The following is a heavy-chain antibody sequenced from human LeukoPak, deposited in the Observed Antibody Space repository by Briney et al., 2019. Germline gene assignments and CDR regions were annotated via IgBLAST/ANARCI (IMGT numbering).Heavy chain of an antibody. V-gene: IGHV3-23*01. CDR1: EFTFSGHA. CDR2: ISGGGEST. J-gene: IGHJ4*02. D-gene: IGHD6-19*01. CDR3: ATGKYSSGGVPDY. Sequence: KPGGSLRLSCVASEFTFSGHAMNWVRQAPGKGLEWVSSISGGGESTYYADSVKGRFTVSRDNSKNTLYLQINSLRGEDTAVYYCATGKYSSGGVPDYWGQGTLVTVSS.